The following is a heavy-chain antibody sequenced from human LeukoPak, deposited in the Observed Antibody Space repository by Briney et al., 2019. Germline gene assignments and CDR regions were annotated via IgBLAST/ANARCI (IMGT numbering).Heavy chain of an antibody. CDR3: ARDSRYCSSTSCRYFDY. CDR2: IYYSGST. J-gene: IGHJ4*02. Sequence: SETLSLTCTVSGGSISSYYWSWIRQPPGEGLEWIGYIYYSGSTNYNPSLKSRVTISVDTSKNQFSLKLSSVTAADTAVYYCARDSRYCSSTSCRYFDYWGQGTLVTVSS. D-gene: IGHD2-2*01. CDR1: GGSISSYY. V-gene: IGHV4-59*12.